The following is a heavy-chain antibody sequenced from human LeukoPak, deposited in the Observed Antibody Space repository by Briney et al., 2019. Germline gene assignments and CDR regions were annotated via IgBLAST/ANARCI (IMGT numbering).Heavy chain of an antibody. CDR1: GGTFSSYA. Sequence: PWASVKVSCKASGGTFSSYAISWVRQAPGQGLEWMGGIIPIFGTANYAQKFQGRVTITADESTSTAYMELSSLRSEDTAFYYCATAIIIGAGRRDPFDVWGQGTAVSVSS. CDR3: ATAIIIGAGRRDPFDV. V-gene: IGHV1-69*13. CDR2: IIPIFGTA. D-gene: IGHD3-10*01. J-gene: IGHJ3*01.